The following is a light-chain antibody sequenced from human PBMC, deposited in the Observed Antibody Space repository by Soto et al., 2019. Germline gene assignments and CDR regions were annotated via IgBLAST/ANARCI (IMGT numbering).Light chain of an antibody. CDR3: QQSYSTLPIT. J-gene: IGKJ5*01. CDR2: AAS. V-gene: IGKV1-39*01. Sequence: IQMAPSPSSLSSSLGDRVTITCRASQSISSYLNWYQQKPGKAPKLLIYAASSLQSGVPSRFSGSGSGTDFTLTISSLQPEDFATYYCQQSYSTLPITFGQGTRLEIK. CDR1: QSISSY.